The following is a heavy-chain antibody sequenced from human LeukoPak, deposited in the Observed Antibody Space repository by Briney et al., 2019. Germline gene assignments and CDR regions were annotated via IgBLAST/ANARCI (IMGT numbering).Heavy chain of an antibody. D-gene: IGHD2-15*01. J-gene: IGHJ5*02. CDR2: ISYDGSNK. CDR3: ARDHSPYGYCSGGSCYSWFDP. Sequence: PGGSLRLSCAASGFTFSSYAMHWVRQAPGKGLEWVAVISYDGSNKYYADSVKGRFTISRDNSKNTLYLQMNSLRAEDTAVYYCARDHSPYGYCSGGSCYSWFDPWGQGTLVTVSS. CDR1: GFTFSSYA. V-gene: IGHV3-30*04.